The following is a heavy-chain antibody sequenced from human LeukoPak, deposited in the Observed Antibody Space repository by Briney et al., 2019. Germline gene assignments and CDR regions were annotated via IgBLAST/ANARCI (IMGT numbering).Heavy chain of an antibody. D-gene: IGHD6-13*01. V-gene: IGHV4-59*01. Sequence: SKTLSLTCTVSGGSISRDYWSWIRQPPGKGLEWIGYIYYTGSTNYNPSLKSRVTISVDTSKNQFSLKLSSVTAADTAVYYCARGEELGGIAAAGTGAFDIWGQGTMVTVSS. CDR3: ARGEELGGIAAAGTGAFDI. CDR1: GGSISRDY. J-gene: IGHJ3*02. CDR2: IYYTGST.